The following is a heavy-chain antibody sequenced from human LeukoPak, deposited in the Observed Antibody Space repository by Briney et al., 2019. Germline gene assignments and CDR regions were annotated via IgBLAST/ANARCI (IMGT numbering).Heavy chain of an antibody. J-gene: IGHJ4*02. V-gene: IGHV4-59*01. CDR3: ARRLAVTGRYYFDY. CDR1: GGSISTYY. CDR2: IYCSGIT. D-gene: IGHD4-11*01. Sequence: SETLSLTCTVSGGSISTYYWTWIRQPPGRGLEWIGYIYCSGITNYNPSLKSRVTMPVDTSRNQFSLRLNSVTAADTAVYYCARRLAVTGRYYFDYWGQGSLVTVSS.